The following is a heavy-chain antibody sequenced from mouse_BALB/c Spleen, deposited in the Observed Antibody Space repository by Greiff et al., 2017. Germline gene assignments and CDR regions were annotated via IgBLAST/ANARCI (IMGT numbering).Heavy chain of an antibody. CDR3: ARSYGNYADY. V-gene: IGHV3-2*02. Sequence: EVQGVESGPGLVKPSQSLSLTCTVTGYSITSDYAWNWIRQFPGNKLEWMGYISYSGSTSYNPSLKSRISITRDTSKNQFFLQLNSVTTEDTATYYCARSYGNYADYWGQGTTLTVSS. J-gene: IGHJ2*01. CDR1: GYSITSDYA. D-gene: IGHD2-1*01. CDR2: ISYSGST.